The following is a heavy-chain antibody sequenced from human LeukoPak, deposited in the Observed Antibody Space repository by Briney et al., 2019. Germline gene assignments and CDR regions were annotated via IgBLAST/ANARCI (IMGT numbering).Heavy chain of an antibody. Sequence: SETLSLTCTVSGGSISSGSYYWSWIRQPAGKGLEWIGRIYTSGSTNYNPSLKSRVTISVDTSKNQFSLKLSSVTAADTAVYYCARDGDSSGYYFDYWGQGTPVTVSS. V-gene: IGHV4-61*02. CDR1: GGSISSGSYY. J-gene: IGHJ4*02. CDR2: IYTSGST. D-gene: IGHD3-22*01. CDR3: ARDGDSSGYYFDY.